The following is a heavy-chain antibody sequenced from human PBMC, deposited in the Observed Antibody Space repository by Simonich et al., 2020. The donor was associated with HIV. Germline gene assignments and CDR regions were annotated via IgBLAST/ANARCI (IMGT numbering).Heavy chain of an antibody. CDR2: ISPYNGNR. J-gene: IGHJ6*02. CDR1: GYTFSSYG. D-gene: IGHD1-1*01. V-gene: IGHV1-18*01. Sequence: GAELKKPGASVKVSCKASGYTFSSYGISWVRQAPGQGLEWMGWISPYNGNRNYAQRFQGRVTMTTDTSTSTAYMELRSLRSDDTAVYYCARDGNSLNGMDVWGQGTTVTVSS. CDR3: ARDGNSLNGMDV.